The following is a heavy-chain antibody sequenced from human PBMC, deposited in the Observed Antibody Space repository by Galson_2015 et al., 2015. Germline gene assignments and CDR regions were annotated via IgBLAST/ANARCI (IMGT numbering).Heavy chain of an antibody. D-gene: IGHD6-6*01. Sequence: SLRLSCAASGFSFSSYAMHWVRQAPGKGLEWVAIISYDVTIKYYADSVKGRFTISRDNSKNTLYLQMNSLRPEDTAVYSCARVGGDIAARTWGYFDYWGQGTLVTVSS. CDR1: GFSFSSYA. CDR2: ISYDVTIK. V-gene: IGHV3-30-3*01. CDR3: ARVGGDIAARTWGYFDY. J-gene: IGHJ4*02.